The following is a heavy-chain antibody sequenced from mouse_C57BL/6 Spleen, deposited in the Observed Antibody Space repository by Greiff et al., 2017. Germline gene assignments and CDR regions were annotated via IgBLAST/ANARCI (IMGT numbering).Heavy chain of an antibody. V-gene: IGHV1-22*01. J-gene: IGHJ1*03. CDR2: INPNNGGT. CDR3: ARRGYYGTWYFDV. CDR1: GYTFTDYN. Sequence: EVQGVESGPELVKPGASVKMSCKASGYTFTDYNMHWVKQSHGKSLEWIGYINPNNGGTSYNQKFKGKATLTVNKSSSTAYMELRSLTSEDSAVYYCARRGYYGTWYFDVWGTGTTVTVSS. D-gene: IGHD1-1*01.